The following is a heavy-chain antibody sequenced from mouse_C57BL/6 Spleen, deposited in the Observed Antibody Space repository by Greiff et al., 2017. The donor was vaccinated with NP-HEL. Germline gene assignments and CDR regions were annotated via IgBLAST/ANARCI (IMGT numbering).Heavy chain of an antibody. Sequence: VQLQQSGAELVKPGASVKISCKASGYAFSSYWMNWVKQRPGKGLEWIGQIYPGDGDTNYNGKFKGKATLTADKSYSTACMQLSSLTYEDSAVYFCARRGGYDEWFAYWGQGTLVTVSA. J-gene: IGHJ3*01. D-gene: IGHD2-2*01. CDR3: ARRGGYDEWFAY. CDR2: IYPGDGDT. CDR1: GYAFSSYW. V-gene: IGHV1-80*01.